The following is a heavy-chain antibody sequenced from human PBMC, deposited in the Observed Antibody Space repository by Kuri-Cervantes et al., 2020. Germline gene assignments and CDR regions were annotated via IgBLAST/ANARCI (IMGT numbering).Heavy chain of an antibody. CDR2: ISDSGSTI. D-gene: IGHD1-1*01. V-gene: IGHV3-11*01. Sequence: GESLKISCAASGFTFSDYYMTWIRQSPGKGLEWVSYISDSGSTIYYADSVKGRFTISRDNSKNTLYLQMNSLRAEDTAVYYCAKGYKGHDAFDIWGQGTMVTVSS. J-gene: IGHJ3*02. CDR3: AKGYKGHDAFDI. CDR1: GFTFSDYY.